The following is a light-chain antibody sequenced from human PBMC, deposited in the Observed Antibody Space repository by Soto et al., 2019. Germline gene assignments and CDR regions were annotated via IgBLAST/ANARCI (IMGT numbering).Light chain of an antibody. J-gene: IGKJ2*01. CDR1: QSVLYSSNTKNY. Sequence: DIVMTQSPDSLAVSLGERATINCKSSQSVLYSSNTKNYLARYQQKTGQPPKLIIYWASTRESGVPDRFSGIGTVTDFTRTSSSLQSEDVPVYYCQQYSSTPPVYTFGQGTQLESK. CDR3: QQYSSTPPVYT. CDR2: WAS. V-gene: IGKV4-1*01.